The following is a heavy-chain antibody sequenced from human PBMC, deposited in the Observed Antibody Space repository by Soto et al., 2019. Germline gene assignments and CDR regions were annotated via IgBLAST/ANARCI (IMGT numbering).Heavy chain of an antibody. Sequence: QLQLQESGPGLVKPSETLSLTCTVSGAFITSNSYYWGWIRQSPGKGLEWIGNIYFSGTTYYNPSLESRVTISVDTSKRQFSLRLSSVTAADTAVYYCARRARGANFGFWGQGTLVTVSS. CDR3: ARRARGANFGF. CDR1: GAFITSNSYY. V-gene: IGHV4-39*01. J-gene: IGHJ4*02. D-gene: IGHD3-16*01. CDR2: IYFSGTT.